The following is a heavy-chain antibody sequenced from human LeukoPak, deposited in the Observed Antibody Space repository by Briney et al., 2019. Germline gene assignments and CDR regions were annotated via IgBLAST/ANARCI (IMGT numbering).Heavy chain of an antibody. V-gene: IGHV1-3*03. J-gene: IGHJ5*02. CDR1: GYTFTSYA. CDR3: ARSRAYYDFWSGSPESNWFDP. CDR2: INAGNGNT. Sequence: ASVKVSCKASGYTFTSYAMHWVRQAPGQRLEWMGWINAGNGNTKYSQEFQGRVTITRDTSASTAYMELSSLRSEDMAVYYCARSRAYYDFWSGSPESNWFDPWGQGTLVTVSS. D-gene: IGHD3-3*01.